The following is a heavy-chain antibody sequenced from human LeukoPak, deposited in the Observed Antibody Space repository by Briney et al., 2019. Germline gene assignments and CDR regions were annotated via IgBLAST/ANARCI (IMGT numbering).Heavy chain of an antibody. V-gene: IGHV3-53*01. Sequence: PGGSLSLSCAACGFAESRNYMGWVRQAPGKGPEWVSEIYRDDSKYLPASVKGRFSLFREHSKNTVYLQMTSLSADDTAVYYCARELREHGVFDIWGQGTMVTVSS. J-gene: IGHJ3*02. D-gene: IGHD1/OR15-1a*01. CDR1: GFAESRNY. CDR3: ARELREHGVFDI. CDR2: IYRDDSK.